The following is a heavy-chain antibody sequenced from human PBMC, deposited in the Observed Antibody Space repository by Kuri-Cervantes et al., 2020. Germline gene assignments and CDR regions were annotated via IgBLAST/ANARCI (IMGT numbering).Heavy chain of an antibody. CDR2: IYSGGST. D-gene: IGHD2-21*01. J-gene: IGHJ4*02. CDR3: ATGRGDSFDY. Sequence: GESLKISCAASGFTFSDYYMSWVRQAPGKGLDWVSAIYSGGSTHYADSVKGRFTISRASSKNTLYLQMNSLRVEDTAVYYCATGRGDSFDYWGQGTLVTVSS. V-gene: IGHV3-53*01. CDR1: GFTFSDYY.